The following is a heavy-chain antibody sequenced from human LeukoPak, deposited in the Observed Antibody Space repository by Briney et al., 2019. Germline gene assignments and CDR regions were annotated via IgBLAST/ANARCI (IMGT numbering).Heavy chain of an antibody. CDR2: IYYSGST. CDR1: GGSISSGDYY. Sequence: SQTLSLTCTVSGGSISSGDYYWSWIRQPPGKGLEWIGYIYYSGSTYYNPSLKSRVTISVDTSKNQFSLKLSSVTAADTAVYYCARLTGPNSYYFDYWGQGTLVTVSS. J-gene: IGHJ4*02. V-gene: IGHV4-30-4*01. CDR3: ARLTGPNSYYFDY. D-gene: IGHD4-11*01.